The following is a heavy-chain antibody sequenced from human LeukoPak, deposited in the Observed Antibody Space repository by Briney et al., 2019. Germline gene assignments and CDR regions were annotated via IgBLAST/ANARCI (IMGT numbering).Heavy chain of an antibody. D-gene: IGHD1-26*01. CDR2: MNEGGSEK. CDR1: GFTVSSNY. CDR3: ARDSGSYWGGYYFDY. Sequence: RGSLRLSCAASGFTVSSNYMSWVRQAPGKGLEWVANMNEGGSEKYYVDSVKGRFTISRDNAKNSLYLQMNSLRAEDTAVYYCARDSGSYWGGYYFDYWGQGTLVTVSS. J-gene: IGHJ4*02. V-gene: IGHV3-7*03.